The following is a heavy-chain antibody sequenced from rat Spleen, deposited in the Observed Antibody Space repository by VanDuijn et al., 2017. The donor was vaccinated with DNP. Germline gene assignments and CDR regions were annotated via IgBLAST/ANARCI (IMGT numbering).Heavy chain of an antibody. CDR2: ISSGGSS. V-gene: IGHV2S12*01. CDR1: GFSLTRYG. J-gene: IGHJ2*01. D-gene: IGHD1-2*01. Sequence: QPSQTLSLTCTVSGFSLTRYGVSWVRQPPGKGLEWIAAISSGGSSYFNLALKSRLSIRRDTSKSQVFLKMDSLQTEDTAIYFCTREEPRVLYFFSSLFDYWGQGVMVTVSS. CDR3: TREEPRVLYFFSSLFDY.